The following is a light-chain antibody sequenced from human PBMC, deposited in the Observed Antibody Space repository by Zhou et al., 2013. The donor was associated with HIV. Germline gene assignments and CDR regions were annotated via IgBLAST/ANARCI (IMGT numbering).Light chain of an antibody. V-gene: IGKV1-39*01. CDR3: QQSYSIPWT. CDR1: LNIDNF. Sequence: DIQMTQSPSSLSASVGDRVTITCRASLNIDNFISWYQQRPGKVPKLVISAASTLEGGVPSRFSGGGSGTDFTLTINSLQPEDFATYYCQQSYSIPWTFGQGTKVEI. CDR2: AAS. J-gene: IGKJ1*01.